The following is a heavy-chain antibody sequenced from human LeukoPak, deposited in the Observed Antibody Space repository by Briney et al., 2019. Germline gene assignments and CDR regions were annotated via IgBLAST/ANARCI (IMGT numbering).Heavy chain of an antibody. CDR2: ISGSGGST. J-gene: IGHJ4*02. Sequence: PGGSLRLSCAASGFTFSSYAMSWVRQAPGKGLEWVSAISGSGGSTYYADSVKGRFTISRDNSKNTLYLQMNSLRAEDTAVYYCAKSITMIVVVITLIEGFDYWGQGTLVTVSS. CDR3: AKSITMIVVVITLIEGFDY. CDR1: GFTFSSYA. V-gene: IGHV3-23*01. D-gene: IGHD3-22*01.